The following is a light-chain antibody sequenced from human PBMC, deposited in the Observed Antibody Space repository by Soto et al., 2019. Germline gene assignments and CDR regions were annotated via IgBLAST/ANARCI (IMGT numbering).Light chain of an antibody. Sequence: QSALTQPASVSGSPGQSVTISCTGTSSDIGRYKFVSWYQQHPGKAPKLMIYDVSNRPSGVSNRFSGSKSGNTASLTISGLQAEDEADYYCSSYTSSITFYVFGTGTKLTVL. J-gene: IGLJ1*01. CDR3: SSYTSSITFYV. V-gene: IGLV2-14*01. CDR2: DVS. CDR1: SSDIGRYKF.